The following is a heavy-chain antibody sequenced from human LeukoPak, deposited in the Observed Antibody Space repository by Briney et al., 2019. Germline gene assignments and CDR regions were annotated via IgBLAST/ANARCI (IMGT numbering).Heavy chain of an antibody. Sequence: PGGSLRLSCAASGFIFSSYGIHWVRQAPGKGLEWITLISYDGNKITYADSVKGRVTISRDNSNHRAFLQMNSLRPEDTAVYYCAKDIRGGSYLDLWGRGTLVSVSS. D-gene: IGHD3-16*02. CDR3: AKDIRGGSYLDL. CDR1: GFIFSSYG. CDR2: ISYDGNKI. J-gene: IGHJ5*02. V-gene: IGHV3-30*18.